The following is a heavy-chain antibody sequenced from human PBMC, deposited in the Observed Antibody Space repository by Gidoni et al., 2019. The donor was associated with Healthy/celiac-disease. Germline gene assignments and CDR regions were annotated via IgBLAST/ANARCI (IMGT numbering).Heavy chain of an antibody. CDR2: INHSGST. CDR1: AGSFSGYS. D-gene: IGHD3-22*01. CDR3: ARRGSFYYDSSGYYHLGYFDY. V-gene: IGHV4-34*01. Sequence: QVQLQQWGAGLLKPSETLSLTCAVYAGSFSGYSWSWIRQPPGKGLEWIGEINHSGSTNYNPSRKSRVTRSVDTSKNQFSLKLSSVTAADTAVYYCARRGSFYYDSSGYYHLGYFDYWGQGTLVTVSS. J-gene: IGHJ4*02.